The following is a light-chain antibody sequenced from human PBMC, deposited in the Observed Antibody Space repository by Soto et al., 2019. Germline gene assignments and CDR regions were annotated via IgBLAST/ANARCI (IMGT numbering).Light chain of an antibody. V-gene: IGKV1-5*03. CDR3: QQYNAYSPWT. CDR2: KAS. J-gene: IGKJ1*01. CDR1: QTISSW. Sequence: DIQMTQSPSTLSGSVGDRVTITCRASQTISSWLAWYQQKPGKAPKLLIYKASTLKSGVPSRFSGSGSGTEFTLTISSLQPDDIATYYCQQYNAYSPWTFGQGTKV.